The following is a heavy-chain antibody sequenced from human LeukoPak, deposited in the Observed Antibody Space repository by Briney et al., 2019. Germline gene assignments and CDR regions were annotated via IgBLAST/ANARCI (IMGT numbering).Heavy chain of an antibody. D-gene: IGHD2-21*02. J-gene: IGHJ4*02. Sequence: ASVKVSCKASGFTFTGYYIHWVRQAPGQGLEGMGYINPHSGGTNSPQKFQGRVTMTTDTSISAAYMELSSLISDDTAMYYCEREGNELLSKNFDYWGQGTLVTVSS. V-gene: IGHV1-2*02. CDR2: INPHSGGT. CDR3: EREGNELLSKNFDY. CDR1: GFTFTGYY.